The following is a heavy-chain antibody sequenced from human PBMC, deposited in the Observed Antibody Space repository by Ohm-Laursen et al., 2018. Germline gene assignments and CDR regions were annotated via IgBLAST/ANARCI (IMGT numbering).Heavy chain of an antibody. CDR2: IYYSGIT. V-gene: IGHV4-59*08. Sequence: GTLSLTCTVSGGSISSYYWSWIRQPPGKGLEWIGYIYYSGITNYNPSLRSRVTILVDTSKNQVSLEVSSVTAADTAVYYCARRVATKPKYCFDYWGQGTLVTVSS. CDR3: ARRVATKPKYCFDY. D-gene: IGHD2-21*02. J-gene: IGHJ4*02. CDR1: GGSISSYY.